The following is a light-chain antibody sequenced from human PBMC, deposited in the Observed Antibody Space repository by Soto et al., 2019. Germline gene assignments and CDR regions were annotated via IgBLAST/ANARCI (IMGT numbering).Light chain of an antibody. CDR1: QGISNY. CDR2: AAS. J-gene: IGKJ2*01. Sequence: DIQMTQSPSSLSASVGDRVTFTCRASQGISNYLAWYQQKPGKVPKLLIYAASTLQSGVPSRFSGSGSGTDSTLTISSLQPEVFETYYVQRNNVAPNTLGKGPSLEF. CDR3: QRNNVAPNT. V-gene: IGKV1-27*01.